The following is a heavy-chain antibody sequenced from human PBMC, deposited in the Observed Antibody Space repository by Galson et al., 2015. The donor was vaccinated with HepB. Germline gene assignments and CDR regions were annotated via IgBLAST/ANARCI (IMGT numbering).Heavy chain of an antibody. Sequence: SVKLSCKASGFTFTGYYMHWVRQAPGQGLEWMGWISRNSGGTNYAQKFKGRVTMTRDKANSTAYLELSRLRSEDTAVYYCARVIRISSHPRYFGYWGQGTLVTVSS. CDR3: ARVIRISSHPRYFGY. CDR2: ISRNSGGT. CDR1: GFTFTGYY. D-gene: IGHD3-3*02. J-gene: IGHJ4*03. V-gene: IGHV1-2*02.